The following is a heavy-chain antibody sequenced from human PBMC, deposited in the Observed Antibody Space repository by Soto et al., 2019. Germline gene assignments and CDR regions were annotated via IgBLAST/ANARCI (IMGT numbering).Heavy chain of an antibody. CDR1: GYTFTSYY. CDR2: INPSGGST. J-gene: IGHJ4*02. Sequence: ASVKVSCKASGYTFTSYYMHWVRQAPGQGLERMGIINPSGGSTSYAQKFQGRVTMTRDTSTSTVYMELSSLRSEDTAVYYCARPGRISSHRYSSGWYSFDYWGQGTLVTVSS. V-gene: IGHV1-46*01. D-gene: IGHD6-19*01. CDR3: ARPGRISSHRYSSGWYSFDY.